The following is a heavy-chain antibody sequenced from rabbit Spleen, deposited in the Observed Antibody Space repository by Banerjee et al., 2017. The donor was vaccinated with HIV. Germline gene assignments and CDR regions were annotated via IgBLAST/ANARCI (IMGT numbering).Heavy chain of an antibody. CDR1: GVSFNSNSY. D-gene: IGHD4-1*01. Sequence: EESGGGLVKPGASLTLTCTASGVSFNSNSYMCWVRQAPGKGLEWIACIDTGSSGFTYFATWAKGRYTLSKTSSTTVTLEMTSLTAADTATYFCARDLPDVIGWNFGWWGQGTLVTVS. CDR3: ARDLPDVIGWNFGW. V-gene: IGHV1S40*01. J-gene: IGHJ3*01. CDR2: IDTGSSGFT.